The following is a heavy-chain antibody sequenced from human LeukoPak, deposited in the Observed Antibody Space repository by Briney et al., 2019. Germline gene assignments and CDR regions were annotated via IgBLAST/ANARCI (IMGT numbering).Heavy chain of an antibody. D-gene: IGHD3-3*01. V-gene: IGHV3-66*01. CDR2: IYSGGST. CDR3: ARGPLRFLTDV. CDR1: GFTVSSNY. Sequence: GGSLRLSCAASGFTVSSNYMSWVRQAPGKGLEWVSVIYSGGSTYYADSVKGRFTISRDNSKNTLHLQMNSLRAEDTAVYYCARGPLRFLTDVWGQGTTVTVSS. J-gene: IGHJ6*02.